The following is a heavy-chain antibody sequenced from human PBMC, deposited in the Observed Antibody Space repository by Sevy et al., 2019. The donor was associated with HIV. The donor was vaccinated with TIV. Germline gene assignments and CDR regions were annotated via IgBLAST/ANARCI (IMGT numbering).Heavy chain of an antibody. D-gene: IGHD3-3*01. CDR1: GYTFTSYG. V-gene: IGHV1-18*01. CDR2: ISAYNGNT. Sequence: ASVKVSCKASGYTFTSYGMSWVRQAPGQGLEWMGWISAYNGNTNYAQKLQGRVTMTTDTSTSTAYMELRSLRSDDTAVYYCAREPPYYDFWSGYLGYYGMDVWGQGTTVTVSS. J-gene: IGHJ6*02. CDR3: AREPPYYDFWSGYLGYYGMDV.